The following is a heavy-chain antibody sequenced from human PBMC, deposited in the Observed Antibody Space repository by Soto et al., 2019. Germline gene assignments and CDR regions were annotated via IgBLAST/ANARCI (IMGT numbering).Heavy chain of an antibody. CDR2: SHYSGST. CDR3: TRGGDPYKTGH. Sequence: PFETPSLPRPVSGGSISPFYPGWVREPPGEGMEWIGFSHYSGSTNYNPSLKGRVTMSVDTSKNQFSLKLTSVNTADTAIYYCTRGGDPYKTGHWGQGTLVTVSS. V-gene: IGHV4-59*01. D-gene: IGHD2-21*01. CDR1: GGSISPFY. J-gene: IGHJ4*02.